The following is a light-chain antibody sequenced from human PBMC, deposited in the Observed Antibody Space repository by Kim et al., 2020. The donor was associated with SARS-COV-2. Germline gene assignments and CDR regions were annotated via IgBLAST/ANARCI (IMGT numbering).Light chain of an antibody. J-gene: IGLJ2*01. CDR3: CSYAGSVV. CDR1: SSDVGGNDY. CDR2: DVN. Sequence: SPGQSVTIARTGTSSDVGGNDYVSWYQQYPGKAPKLIIYDVNKRPSGVPYRFSGSKSGNTASLTISGLQTEDEADYYCCSYAGSVVFGGGTQLTVL. V-gene: IGLV2-11*01.